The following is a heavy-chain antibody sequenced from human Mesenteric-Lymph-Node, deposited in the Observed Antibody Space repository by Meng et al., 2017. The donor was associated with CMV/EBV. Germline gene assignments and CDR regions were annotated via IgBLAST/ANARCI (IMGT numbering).Heavy chain of an antibody. D-gene: IGHD5-18*01. CDR3: AKDRSLMGYSFGYEGFDY. CDR1: GFTFNNYD. Sequence: GESLKISCVASGFTFNNYDMQWVRQSPAQGLEWVAFIRYDGSNQYYADSVKGRFTISRDNSKNTLYLRMNGLRPEDTAVYFCAKDRSLMGYSFGYEGFDYWGQGTLVTVSS. CDR2: IRYDGSNQ. V-gene: IGHV3-30*02. J-gene: IGHJ4*02.